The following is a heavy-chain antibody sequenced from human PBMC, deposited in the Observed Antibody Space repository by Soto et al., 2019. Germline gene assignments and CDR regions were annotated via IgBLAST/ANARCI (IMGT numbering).Heavy chain of an antibody. CDR2: IYSGGST. CDR1: GFTVSSNY. CDR3: ARDVRGYCSSTSCYNWFDP. Sequence: EVQLVETGGGLIQPGGSLRLSCAASGFTVSSNYMSWVRQAPGKGLEWVSVIYSGGSTYYADSVKGRFTISRDNSKNTLYLQMNSLRAEDTAVYYCARDVRGYCSSTSCYNWFDPWGQGTLVTVSS. D-gene: IGHD2-2*01. V-gene: IGHV3-53*02. J-gene: IGHJ5*02.